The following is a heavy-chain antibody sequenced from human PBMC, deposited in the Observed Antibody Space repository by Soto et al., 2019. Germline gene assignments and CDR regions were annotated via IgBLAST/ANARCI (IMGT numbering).Heavy chain of an antibody. V-gene: IGHV1-8*01. J-gene: IGHJ4*02. CDR3: AKVSRKGSAIDFDY. Sequence: QVQLVQSGAELKKPGASVKVSCKASGYTFSNYDMNWVRQATGQGPEWIGWVNPNNGDTGYAQTFQGRVTQTTDISTGTAYMELTSLRSEDKAIYYCAKVSRKGSAIDFDYWGQGTLITVSS. D-gene: IGHD3-10*01. CDR1: GYTFSNYD. CDR2: VNPNNGDT.